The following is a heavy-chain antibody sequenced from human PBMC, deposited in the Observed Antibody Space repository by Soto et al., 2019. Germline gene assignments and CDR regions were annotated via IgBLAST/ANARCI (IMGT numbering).Heavy chain of an antibody. Sequence: PVGSLRLSCAASGFTFSSYGMHWVRQAPGKGLEWVAVIWYDGSNKYYADSVKGRFTISRDNSKNTLYLQMNSLRAEDTAVYYCAGQYSNYYSGLDYWGQGTLVTVSS. CDR3: AGQYSNYYSGLDY. J-gene: IGHJ4*02. D-gene: IGHD4-4*01. V-gene: IGHV3-33*01. CDR2: IWYDGSNK. CDR1: GFTFSSYG.